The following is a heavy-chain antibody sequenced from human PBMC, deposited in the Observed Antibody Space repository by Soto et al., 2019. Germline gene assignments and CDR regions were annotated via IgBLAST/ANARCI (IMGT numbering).Heavy chain of an antibody. Sequence: PGESLKISCKGSGYSFSSYWISWVRQMPGKGLEWMGRIDPSDSYTNYSPSFQGHVTISADKSISTAYLHWSSLKASDTAMYYCARRYCSSTSCPRNYYGMDVWGQGTTVTVSS. V-gene: IGHV5-10-1*01. CDR3: ARRYCSSTSCPRNYYGMDV. J-gene: IGHJ6*02. CDR1: GYSFSSYW. CDR2: IDPSDSYT. D-gene: IGHD2-2*01.